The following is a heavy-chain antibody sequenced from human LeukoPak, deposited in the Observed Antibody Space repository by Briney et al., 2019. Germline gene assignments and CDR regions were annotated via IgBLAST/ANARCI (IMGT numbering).Heavy chain of an antibody. CDR3: ARDVGQWLVPYYFDY. CDR1: GYTFTSYA. D-gene: IGHD6-19*01. V-gene: IGHV7-4-1*02. J-gene: IGHJ4*02. Sequence: ASVKVSCKASGYTFTSYAMKWVRQAPGQGLEWMGWINTNTGNPTYAQGFTGRFVFSLDTSVSTAYLQISSLKAEDTAVYYCARDVGQWLVPYYFDYWGQGTLVTVSS. CDR2: INTNTGNP.